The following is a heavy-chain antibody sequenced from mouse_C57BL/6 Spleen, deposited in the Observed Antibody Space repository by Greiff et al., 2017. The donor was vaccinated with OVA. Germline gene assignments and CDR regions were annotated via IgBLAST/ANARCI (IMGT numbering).Heavy chain of an antibody. Sequence: VQLQQSGPGLVQPSQRLSITCTVSGFSLTSYGVHWVRQSPGKGLEWLGVIWRGGSTDYNAAFMSRLSITKDNSKSQVFFKMNSLQADDTAIYYCATYYSNYGAMDYWGQGTSVTVSS. V-gene: IGHV2-5*01. J-gene: IGHJ4*01. D-gene: IGHD2-5*01. CDR1: GFSLTSYG. CDR3: ATYYSNYGAMDY. CDR2: IWRGGST.